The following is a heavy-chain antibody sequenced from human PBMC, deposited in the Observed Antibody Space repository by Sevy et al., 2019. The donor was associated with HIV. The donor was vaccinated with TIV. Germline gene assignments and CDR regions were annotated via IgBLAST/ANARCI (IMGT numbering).Heavy chain of an antibody. D-gene: IGHD6-19*01. CDR2: INRDESAT. J-gene: IGHJ4*02. Sequence: GGSLRLSCAASGFSFRSYWMTWVRQAPGKGLEWVANINRDESATNYVGSVKGRFTIFRDNAKNLLYLQMNSLRVDDTTVYYCVTDDRPSGWLFDFWGQGTQVTVSS. CDR3: VTDDRPSGWLFDF. CDR1: GFSFRSYW. V-gene: IGHV3-7*01.